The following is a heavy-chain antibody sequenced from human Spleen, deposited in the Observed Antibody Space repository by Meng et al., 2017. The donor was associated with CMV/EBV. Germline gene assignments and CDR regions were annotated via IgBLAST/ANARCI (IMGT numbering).Heavy chain of an antibody. Sequence: ASVKVSCKASGYTFTSYGISWVRQAPGQGLEWMGWISAYNGNTNYAQKLQGRVTVTTDTSTSTAYMELRSLRSDDTAVYYCARDYQEMYYDFWSGYSTPNWFDPWGQGTLVTVSS. D-gene: IGHD3-3*01. CDR3: ARDYQEMYYDFWSGYSTPNWFDP. CDR2: ISAYNGNT. J-gene: IGHJ5*02. V-gene: IGHV1-18*01. CDR1: GYTFTSYG.